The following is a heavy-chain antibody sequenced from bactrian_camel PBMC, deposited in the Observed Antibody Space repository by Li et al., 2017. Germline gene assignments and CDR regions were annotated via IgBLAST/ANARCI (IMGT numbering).Heavy chain of an antibody. CDR1: RHVIGTYC. J-gene: IGHJ4*01. V-gene: IGHV3S44*01. Sequence: VQLVESGGGSVQAGGSLSLSCGVSRHVIGTYCMGWFRQVPGKGREWIASIDGNGVSRYADTVKGRATISQDSAANRLSPQMNNVQSGDAATYYCAADNSWHRCPPRRNDYGFWGRGTQVTVS. CDR3: AADNSWHRCPPRRNDYGF. D-gene: IGHD6*01. CDR2: IDGNGVS.